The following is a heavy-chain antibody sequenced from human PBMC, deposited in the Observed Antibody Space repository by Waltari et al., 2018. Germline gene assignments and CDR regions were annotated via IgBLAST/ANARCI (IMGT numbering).Heavy chain of an antibody. Sequence: QVQLQESGPGLVKPSETLSLSCTISGLPITPCSSWVWVRQTPGPELEWIGTVSNPGYTHSTPSFESRVTMSIDTSTDQFFVNLDSMTAADTAVYYCARVVPDKWNFPGYMDVWGKRTTVTVSS. CDR3: ARVVPDKWNFPGYMDV. V-gene: IGHV4-38-2*02. CDR2: VSNPGYT. CDR1: GLPITPCSS. D-gene: IGHD1-1*01. J-gene: IGHJ6*03.